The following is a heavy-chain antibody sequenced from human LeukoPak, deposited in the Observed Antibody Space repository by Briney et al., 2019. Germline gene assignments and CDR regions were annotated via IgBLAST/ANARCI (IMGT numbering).Heavy chain of an antibody. CDR2: IKEAGSEK. CDR1: GFTFSNYW. J-gene: IGHJ4*02. V-gene: IGHV3-7*04. D-gene: IGHD6-13*01. Sequence: GGSLRLSCAASGFTFSNYWMSWVRQAPGKGLEFMANIKEAGSEKYYVDSVKGRFTISRDHDKNSVHLQMNNLRAEDTAVYYCARGGGMRSWYDFDYWGQGILVTVSS. CDR3: ARGGGMRSWYDFDY.